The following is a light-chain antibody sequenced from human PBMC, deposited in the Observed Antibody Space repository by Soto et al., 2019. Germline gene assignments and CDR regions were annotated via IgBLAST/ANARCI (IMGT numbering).Light chain of an antibody. J-gene: IGLJ2*01. CDR2: YDS. CDR3: QVWEATGDQVV. CDR1: NVGSRS. V-gene: IGLV3-21*01. Sequence: SYELTQPPSVSVAPGETARISCGGNNVGSRSVHGYQQKPGQAPFLVIYYDSDRPSGIPERFSGSNSGNTATLIISRVEAGDEADYYCQVWEATGDQVVFGGGTKLTVL.